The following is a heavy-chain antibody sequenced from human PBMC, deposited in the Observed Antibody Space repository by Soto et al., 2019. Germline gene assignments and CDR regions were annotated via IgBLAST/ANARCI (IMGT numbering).Heavy chain of an antibody. CDR2: IYYSGST. CDR3: ASASSGGVVTALPSYFDY. CDR1: GGSISSGGYY. Sequence: QVQLQESGPGLVKPSQTLSLTCTVSGGSISSGGYYWSWIRQPPGKGLEWIGYIYYSGSTYYTPSLKSRVTISVDTSKNQFSLKLSSVTAADTAVYYCASASSGGVVTALPSYFDYWGQGTLVTVSS. V-gene: IGHV4-31*03. J-gene: IGHJ4*02. D-gene: IGHD2-21*02.